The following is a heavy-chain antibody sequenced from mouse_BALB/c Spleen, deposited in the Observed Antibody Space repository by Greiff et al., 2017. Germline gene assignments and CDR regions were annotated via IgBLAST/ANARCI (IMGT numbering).Heavy chain of an antibody. Sequence: VKLMESGPGLVAPSQSLSITCTVSGFSLTSYGVHWVRQPPGKGLEWLGVIWAGGSTNYNSALMSRLSISKENSKSQVFLKMNSLQTDDTAMYYWAGDLAGGYLGVGGGGTAGTVSS. CDR2: IWAGGST. V-gene: IGHV2-9*02. CDR1: GFSLTSYG. CDR3: AGDLAGGYLGV. J-gene: IGHJ1*01.